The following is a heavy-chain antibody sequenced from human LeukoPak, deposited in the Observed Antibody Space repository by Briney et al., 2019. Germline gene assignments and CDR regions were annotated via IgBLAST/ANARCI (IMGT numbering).Heavy chain of an antibody. D-gene: IGHD1-26*01. CDR1: GFIFSNHA. CDR3: VRAIVGATLDY. V-gene: IGHV3-64D*06. CDR2: INGNGGGT. Sequence: GGSLRLSCSASGFIFSNHAMHWVRQAPGKGLEYVSAINGNGGGTYNADSVKGRFTISRDNSKNTLYLQMSSLRADDTAVYYCVRAIVGATLDYWGQGTWSPSRQ. J-gene: IGHJ4*02.